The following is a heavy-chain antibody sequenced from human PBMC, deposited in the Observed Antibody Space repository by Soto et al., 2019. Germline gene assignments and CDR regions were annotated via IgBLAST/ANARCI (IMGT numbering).Heavy chain of an antibody. V-gene: IGHV3-23*01. Sequence: GGSLRLSCAASGFTFSSYVMSWVRQAPGKGLEWVSAISSGSASTYYADSVKGRFTISRDNSKNTLYLQMDSLRADDTAVYYCARVSGWYVRVFDFWGQGTLVTVSS. J-gene: IGHJ4*02. CDR2: ISSGSAST. CDR3: ARVSGWYVRVFDF. D-gene: IGHD6-19*01. CDR1: GFTFSSYV.